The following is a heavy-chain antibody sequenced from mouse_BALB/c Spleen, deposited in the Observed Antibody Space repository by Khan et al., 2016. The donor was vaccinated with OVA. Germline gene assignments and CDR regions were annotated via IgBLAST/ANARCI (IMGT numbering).Heavy chain of an antibody. J-gene: IGHJ4*01. CDR1: GFSLTSYG. CDR3: AKGGYYGMDY. CDR2: IWGDGGT. Sequence: QVQLKESGPGLVAPSQSLSITCTVSGFSLTSYGVSWVRQPPGKDLEWLGVIWGDGGTNYHSDLILRLNISKENPTTQASLKLNSMQTYDDATYYCAKGGYYGMDYWGQGTSITVSP. V-gene: IGHV2-3*01.